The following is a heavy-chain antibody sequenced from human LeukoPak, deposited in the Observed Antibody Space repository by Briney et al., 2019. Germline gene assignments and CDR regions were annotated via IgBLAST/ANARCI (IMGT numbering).Heavy chain of an antibody. CDR1: GFTFSSYS. J-gene: IGHJ3*02. D-gene: IGHD3-10*01. CDR3: AREGSSHDAFDI. Sequence: GGSLRLSCAASGFTFSSYSMNWVRQAPGKGLEWVSYISTTGTIYYADSVEGRFTISRDNAKNSLYLQMNSLRAEDTAVYYCAREGSSHDAFDIWGQGTVVTVSS. V-gene: IGHV3-48*04. CDR2: ISTTGTI.